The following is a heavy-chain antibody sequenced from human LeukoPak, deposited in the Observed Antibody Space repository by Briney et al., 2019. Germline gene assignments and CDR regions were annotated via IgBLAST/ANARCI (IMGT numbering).Heavy chain of an antibody. Sequence: ASVKVSCKASGGTFSSYAISWVRQAPGQGLEWMGGIIPIFGTANYAQKFQGRVTITADESTSTAYMELSSLRSEDTAVYYCARLTGSYHNFDYWGQGTLVTVSS. CDR1: GGTFSSYA. D-gene: IGHD1-26*01. CDR3: ARLTGSYHNFDY. J-gene: IGHJ4*02. CDR2: IIPIFGTA. V-gene: IGHV1-69*13.